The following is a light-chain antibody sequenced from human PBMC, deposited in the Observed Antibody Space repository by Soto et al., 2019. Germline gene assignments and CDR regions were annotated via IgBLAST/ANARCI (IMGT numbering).Light chain of an antibody. J-gene: IGLJ3*02. Sequence: VLTQPPSASGTPGQTVSISCSGTSSNMRTNTVNWYQHLPGTAPKLIIYSNDQRPSGVPDRFSASKSGTSASLAINGLQSADEAVYYCAAWDDSLAWVFGGGTQLTVL. CDR1: SSNMRTNT. CDR3: AAWDDSLAWV. V-gene: IGLV1-44*01. CDR2: SND.